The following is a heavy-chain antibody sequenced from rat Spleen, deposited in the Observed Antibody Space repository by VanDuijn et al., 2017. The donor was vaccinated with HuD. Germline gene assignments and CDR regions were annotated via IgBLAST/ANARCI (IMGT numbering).Heavy chain of an antibody. CDR2: ITNIGGTI. CDR1: GFTFSHYD. CDR3: TRGGNYALDA. Sequence: EMQLVESGGGLVQPGRSMKLSCAASGFTFSHYDMAWVRQAPKKGLEWVASITNIGGTIYYADSVKGRFTMSRDIAQNTLYLQMNSLRSEDTATYYCTRGGNYALDAWGQGASVTVSS. J-gene: IGHJ4*01. V-gene: IGHV5-22*01. D-gene: IGHD1-11*01.